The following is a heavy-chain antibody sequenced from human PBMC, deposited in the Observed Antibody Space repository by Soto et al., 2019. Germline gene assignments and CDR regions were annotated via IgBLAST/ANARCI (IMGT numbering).Heavy chain of an antibody. CDR3: ATDITDRARPGSDY. CDR1: GYTLTELS. V-gene: IGHV1-24*01. J-gene: IGHJ4*02. Sequence: ASVKVSCKVSGYTLTELSMHWVRQAPGKGLEWMGGFDPEDGETIYAQKFQGRVTMTEDTSTDTAYMELSSLRSEDTAVYYCATDITDRARPGSDYCGQGPLVTVYS. D-gene: IGHD6-6*01. CDR2: FDPEDGET.